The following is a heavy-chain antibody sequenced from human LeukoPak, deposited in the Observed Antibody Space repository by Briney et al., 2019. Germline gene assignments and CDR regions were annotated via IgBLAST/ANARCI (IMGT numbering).Heavy chain of an antibody. D-gene: IGHD5-24*01. CDR2: IYYSGST. Sequence: PSETLSLTCTVSGGSISSYYWSWIRQPPGKGLEWIGYIYYSGSTNYNPSLKSRVTISVDTSKNQFSLKLSSVTAADTAVYYCARVTPMATIVYWGQGTLVTVSS. J-gene: IGHJ4*02. CDR3: ARVTPMATIVY. V-gene: IGHV4-59*01. CDR1: GGSISSYY.